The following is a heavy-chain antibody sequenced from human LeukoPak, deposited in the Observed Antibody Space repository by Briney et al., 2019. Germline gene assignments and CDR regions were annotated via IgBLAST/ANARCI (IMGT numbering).Heavy chain of an antibody. D-gene: IGHD2-2*01. V-gene: IGHV4-59*01. CDR1: GGSISSYY. CDR3: ARECSSASCYRY. J-gene: IGHJ4*02. Sequence: KPSETLSLTCTVSGGSISSYYWSWIRQPPGKGLEWIGYIYYSGSTNYNPSLKSRVTISVDTSKNQFSLKLSSVTAADTAVYYCARECSSASCYRYWGQGTLVTVSS. CDR2: IYYSGST.